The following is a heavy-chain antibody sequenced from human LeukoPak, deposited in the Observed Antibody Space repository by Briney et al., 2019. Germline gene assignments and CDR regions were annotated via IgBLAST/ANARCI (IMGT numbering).Heavy chain of an antibody. Sequence: PGGSLILSCACSGFTFSNYAMMWVRQAPGKGLEWVSTITGDGGATIYSDSVQGRLTISRDNSKNMVYLHLNSLRVDDTAVYFCAKGKATSAVDWFDPWGQGTLVTASS. J-gene: IGHJ5*02. D-gene: IGHD6-19*01. CDR2: ITGDGGAT. V-gene: IGHV3-23*01. CDR1: GFTFSNYA. CDR3: AKGKATSAVDWFDP.